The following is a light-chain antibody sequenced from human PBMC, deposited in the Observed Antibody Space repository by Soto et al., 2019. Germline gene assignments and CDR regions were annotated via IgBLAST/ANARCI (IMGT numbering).Light chain of an antibody. V-gene: IGKV2-24*01. CDR1: QSLVHSDGNTY. J-gene: IGKJ1*01. CDR3: AQQSHFPRT. CDR2: QTS. Sequence: VLTQAPLSSPVTLGQPATISCRSTQSLVHSDGNTYLSWLQQRPGQPPRLLLYQTSNRFSGVPDRFSGSGAGTDFTLRISRVEAADVGVYYCAQQSHFPRTFGQGTKLEI.